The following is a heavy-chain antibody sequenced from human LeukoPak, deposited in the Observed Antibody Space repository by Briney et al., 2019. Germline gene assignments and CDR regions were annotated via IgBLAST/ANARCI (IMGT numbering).Heavy chain of an antibody. Sequence: SQTLSLTCTVSGGSISSGSYYWSWIRQPAGKGLEWIGRIYTSGSTNYNPSLKSRVTISEDTSKNQFSLKLSSVTAADTAVYYYAGDRYRGQTYYYYYMDVWGKGTTVTVSS. CDR2: IYTSGST. V-gene: IGHV4-61*02. CDR3: AGDRYRGQTYYYYYMDV. D-gene: IGHD3-16*02. J-gene: IGHJ6*03. CDR1: GGSISSGSYY.